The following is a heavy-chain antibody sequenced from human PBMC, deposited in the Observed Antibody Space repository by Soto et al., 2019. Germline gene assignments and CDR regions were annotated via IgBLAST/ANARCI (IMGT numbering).Heavy chain of an antibody. Sequence: PSEPLSLTCNVSGGSISTSRSCWAWIRQPPGKGLEWLANIFYSGSTYYNPSLASRVTVSVDTSKNEFSLKLRSVTAADTAVYYCARQPTTGDTDLWFDPWGQGTLVTVSS. CDR1: GGSISTSRSC. D-gene: IGHD2-21*01. V-gene: IGHV4-39*01. CDR3: ARQPTTGDTDLWFDP. CDR2: IFYSGST. J-gene: IGHJ5*02.